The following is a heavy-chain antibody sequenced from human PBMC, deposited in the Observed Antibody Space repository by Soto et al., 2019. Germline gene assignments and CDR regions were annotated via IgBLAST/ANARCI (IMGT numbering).Heavy chain of an antibody. Sequence: EVQLVESGGVVVQPGGSLRLSCAASGFTFDEYTMHWVRQAPGKGLEWVSLISWDGGSTYYADSVKGRFTISRDNSKNSLYLHMNSLRTEDTALYYCAKDKGYSSSLAFDYWGQGTLVTVSS. J-gene: IGHJ4*02. D-gene: IGHD6-6*01. V-gene: IGHV3-43*01. CDR3: AKDKGYSSSLAFDY. CDR1: GFTFDEYT. CDR2: ISWDGGST.